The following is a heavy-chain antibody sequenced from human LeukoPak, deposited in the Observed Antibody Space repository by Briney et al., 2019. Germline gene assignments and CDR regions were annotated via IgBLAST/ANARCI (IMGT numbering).Heavy chain of an antibody. J-gene: IGHJ4*02. CDR2: ISGSGGST. Sequence: PGGSLRLSCAASGFTFSSYGMHWVRQAPGKGLEWVSAISGSGGSTYYADSVKGRFTISRDNSKNTLYLQMNSLRAEDTAVYYCAKSRYDFWSGQSPSSDFDYWGQGTLVTVSS. V-gene: IGHV3-23*01. D-gene: IGHD3-3*01. CDR1: GFTFSSYG. CDR3: AKSRYDFWSGQSPSSDFDY.